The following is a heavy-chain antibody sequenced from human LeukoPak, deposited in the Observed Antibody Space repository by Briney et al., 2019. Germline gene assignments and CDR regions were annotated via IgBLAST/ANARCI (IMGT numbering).Heavy chain of an antibody. CDR2: IYYSGST. CDR3: ARAPRFYYYYMDV. CDR1: GGPISYYY. Sequence: PSETLSLTCTVSGGPISYYYWSWIRQPPGKGLEWIGYIYYSGSTNYNPSLKSRVTMSVDTSKNQFSLKLSSVTAADTAVYYCARAPRFYYYYMDVWGKGTTVTVSS. V-gene: IGHV4-59*01. J-gene: IGHJ6*03.